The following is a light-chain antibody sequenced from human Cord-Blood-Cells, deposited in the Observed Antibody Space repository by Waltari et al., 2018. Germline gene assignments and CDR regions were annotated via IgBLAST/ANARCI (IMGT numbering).Light chain of an antibody. CDR3: QQGYSTPPT. V-gene: IGKV1-39*01. J-gene: IGKJ1*01. Sequence: DIQMTQSPSSLSASVGDRVTITCRASQSISSYLNWYQQKPGKAPKLLIYAASSLQSGVPSRFSGSGSGTDFTLTISSRQPEYFATYYCQQGYSTPPTFGQGTKVEIK. CDR2: AAS. CDR1: QSISSY.